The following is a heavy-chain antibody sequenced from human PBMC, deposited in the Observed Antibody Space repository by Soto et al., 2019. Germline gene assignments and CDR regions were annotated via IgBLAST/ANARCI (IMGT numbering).Heavy chain of an antibody. CDR2: IIPNFGTA. CDR1: GYSFTAYY. J-gene: IGHJ6*02. Sequence: GASVKVSCKASGYSFTAYYIHWVRQAPGQGLEWMGWIIPNFGTANYAQKFQGRVTITADESTSTAYMELSSLRSEDTAVYYCAREGAVATIWYYYYGMDVWGQGTTVTVSS. D-gene: IGHD5-12*01. V-gene: IGHV1-69*13. CDR3: AREGAVATIWYYYYGMDV.